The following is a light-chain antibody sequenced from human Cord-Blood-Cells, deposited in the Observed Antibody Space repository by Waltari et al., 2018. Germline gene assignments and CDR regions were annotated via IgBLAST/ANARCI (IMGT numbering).Light chain of an antibody. CDR3: CSYAGSSTLV. CDR1: SRSVGSYYL. CDR2: EGS. J-gene: IGLJ2*01. V-gene: IGLV2-23*01. Sequence: QSAPTQPPSVSGSPGQSITTSRTGTSRSVGSYYLVPWYQQHPGKAPKLVIYEGSKGPSAVSHRFSGSKSGNTASLTISGLQAEDEADYYCCSYAGSSTLVFGGGTKLTVL.